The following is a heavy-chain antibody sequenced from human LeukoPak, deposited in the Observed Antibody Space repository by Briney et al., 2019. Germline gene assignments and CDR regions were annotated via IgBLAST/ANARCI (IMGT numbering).Heavy chain of an antibody. V-gene: IGHV3-11*04. D-gene: IGHD6-13*01. CDR3: ARAAAGRGALWY. J-gene: IGHJ4*02. CDR1: GFTFSNAW. CDR2: ISSSGSTI. Sequence: GGSLRLSCAASGFTFSNAWMSWIRQAPGKGLEWVSYISSSGSTIYYEDSVKGRFTSSRDNAKNSLYLQMNSLRAEDTAVYYCARAAAGRGALWYWGQGTLVTVSS.